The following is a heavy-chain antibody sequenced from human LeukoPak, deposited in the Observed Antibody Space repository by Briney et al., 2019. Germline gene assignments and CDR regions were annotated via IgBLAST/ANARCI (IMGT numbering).Heavy chain of an antibody. D-gene: IGHD2-21*02. V-gene: IGHV3-11*06. J-gene: IGHJ3*02. Sequence: PGGSLRLSCAASGFTFRDYYVIWIRQARGKGLEGVSYFCSWSTFIFYADSVKGRFNISRDNDKNSLYLQVNSLRAEDTAVYYCAGAYCGGDCYSGVAFDIWGQGTMVTVSS. CDR3: AGAYCGGDCYSGVAFDI. CDR2: FCSWSTFI. CDR1: GFTFRDYY.